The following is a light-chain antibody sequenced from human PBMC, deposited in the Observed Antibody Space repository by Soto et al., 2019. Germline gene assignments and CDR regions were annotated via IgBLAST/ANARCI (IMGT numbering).Light chain of an antibody. J-gene: IGLJ1*01. Sequence: QSALTQPPSASGSPGQSVTISCTGTSSDVGAYTYVSWYQQHPGKAPKLMIYEVSRRPSGVPDRFSGSKSGITASLTVSGRQAEDEADYYCSSYAGNNNYVFGTGTKLTVL. CDR3: SSYAGNNNYV. CDR1: SSDVGAYTY. V-gene: IGLV2-8*01. CDR2: EVS.